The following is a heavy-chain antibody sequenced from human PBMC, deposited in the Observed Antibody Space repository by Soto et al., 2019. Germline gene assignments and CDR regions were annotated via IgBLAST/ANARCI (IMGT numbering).Heavy chain of an antibody. CDR1: GYTFTSYH. CDR3: ARVRRDGYNSGPRDFYLDY. J-gene: IGHJ4*02. CDR2: INPSGGSK. V-gene: IGHV1-46*03. D-gene: IGHD5-12*01. Sequence: QVQLVQSGAEVKKPGASVQVSCKASGYTFTSYHMHWVRQAPGQGLEWMGIINPSGGSKSYAQKFQGRVTMTRDTSTSTGYRDLSSLRSEDTAVYYCARVRRDGYNSGPRDFYLDYWGQGTLVTVSS.